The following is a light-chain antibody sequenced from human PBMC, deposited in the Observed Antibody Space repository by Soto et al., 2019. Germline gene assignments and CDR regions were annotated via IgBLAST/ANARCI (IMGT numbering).Light chain of an antibody. J-gene: IGKJ2*01. CDR3: HHRSNWPPEDT. Sequence: EVLLTQSPATVSFTPGESATLSCRASQPINTYLGWYQQKSGQSPRLLIYDASNRAADIPARFSASGFGTDFTLTISSLKPEDFGTYYCHHRSNWPPEDTFGQGTKLEI. V-gene: IGKV3-11*01. CDR2: DAS. CDR1: QPINTY.